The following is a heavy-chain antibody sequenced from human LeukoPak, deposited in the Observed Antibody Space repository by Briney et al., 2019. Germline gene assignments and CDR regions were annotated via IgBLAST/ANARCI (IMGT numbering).Heavy chain of an antibody. J-gene: IGHJ4*02. CDR3: AREREPVTTEFDY. V-gene: IGHV3-48*04. Sequence: GGSLRLSCAASGFTFSSYSMNWVRQAPGKGLEWVSYISSSSTIFYADSVKGRFTISRDNAKNSLYLQVNSLRPEDTAVYYCAREREPVTTEFDYWGQGTLVTVSS. D-gene: IGHD4-17*01. CDR2: ISSSSTI. CDR1: GFTFSSYS.